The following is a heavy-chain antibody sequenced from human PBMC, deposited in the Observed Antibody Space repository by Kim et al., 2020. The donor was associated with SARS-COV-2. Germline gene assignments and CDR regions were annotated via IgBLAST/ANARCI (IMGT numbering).Heavy chain of an antibody. J-gene: IGHJ4*02. CDR1: GYTFTSYG. D-gene: IGHD3-3*01. V-gene: IGHV1-18*01. Sequence: ASVKVSCKASGYTFTSYGISWVRQAPGQGLEWMGWISAYNGNTNYAQKLQGRVTMTTDTSTSTAYMELRSLRSDDTAVYYCARGVRKGITIFGVVIIPVYDYFDYWGQGTLVTVSS. CDR3: ARGVRKGITIFGVVIIPVYDYFDY. CDR2: ISAYNGNT.